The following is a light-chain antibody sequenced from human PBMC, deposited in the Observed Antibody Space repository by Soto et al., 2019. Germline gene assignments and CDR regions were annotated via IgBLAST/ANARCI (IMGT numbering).Light chain of an antibody. CDR2: KVS. J-gene: IGKJ1*01. CDR3: MQGTHWPPWT. CDR1: QSLVYSDGNTY. V-gene: IGKV2-30*01. Sequence: DVVMTQSPLSLPVTLGQPASISCRSSQSLVYSDGNTYLNWFQQRPGHSPRRLIYKVSNRDSGVPDRLSGSGSGTDVTLKISSVEAEDGGVYYCMQGTHWPPWTFGQGPKVEI.